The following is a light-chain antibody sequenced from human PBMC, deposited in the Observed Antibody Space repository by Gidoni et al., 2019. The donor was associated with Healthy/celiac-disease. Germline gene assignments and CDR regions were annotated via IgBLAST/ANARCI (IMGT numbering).Light chain of an antibody. V-gene: IGLV10-54*01. CDR3: SAWYSRLSAVL. Sequence: AGLTQPPSVSKGLRQTATPTCTGNSNNVGNQAAACLQQHNGHPPKLLSYRNNNRPSGISERLSASRSVNTASLTITGLQPEHETDYYCSAWYSRLSAVLFGGGTKLTVL. J-gene: IGLJ3*02. CDR1: SNNVGNQA. CDR2: RNN.